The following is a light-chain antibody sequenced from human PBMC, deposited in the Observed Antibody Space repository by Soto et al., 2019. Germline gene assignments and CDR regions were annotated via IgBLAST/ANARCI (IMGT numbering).Light chain of an antibody. Sequence: QSVLTQPPSVSGAPGQRVTISCTGSSSNIGAGYDVHWYQQLPGTAPKLLIYGNSNRPSGVPDRFSGSKSGTSASQAITGLQAEDEVDYYCQSYDSSLSGYVFGTGTKLTVL. V-gene: IGLV1-40*01. J-gene: IGLJ1*01. CDR3: QSYDSSLSGYV. CDR1: SSNIGAGYD. CDR2: GNS.